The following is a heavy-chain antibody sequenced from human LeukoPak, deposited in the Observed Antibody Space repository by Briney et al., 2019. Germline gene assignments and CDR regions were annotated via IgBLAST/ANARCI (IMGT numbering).Heavy chain of an antibody. D-gene: IGHD7-27*01. CDR3: AKDGGLWVSAHWGDS. CDR2: ITTSDGNT. CDR1: GFTLSSYT. Sequence: QPGGSLRLSCAASGFTLSSYTMSWVRQAPGKGLEWVSTITTSDGNTYYADSVKGRFTVSRDNSKNTLYLQMNSLRAEDTAVYYCAKDGGLWVSAHWGDSWGRGTLVTVSS. V-gene: IGHV3-23*01. J-gene: IGHJ4*02.